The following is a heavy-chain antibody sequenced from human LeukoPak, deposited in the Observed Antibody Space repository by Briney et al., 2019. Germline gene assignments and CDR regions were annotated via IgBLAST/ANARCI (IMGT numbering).Heavy chain of an antibody. D-gene: IGHD5-24*01. CDR1: GFTFSSYE. V-gene: IGHV3-48*03. CDR2: ISSGGSTI. Sequence: PGGSLRLSRAASGFTFSSYEMNWVRQAPGKGLEWVSYISSGGSTIYYADSVKGRFTISRDNAKNSLYLQMNSLRAEDTAVYYCARESWHQRAFDIWGQGTMVTVSS. CDR3: ARESWHQRAFDI. J-gene: IGHJ3*02.